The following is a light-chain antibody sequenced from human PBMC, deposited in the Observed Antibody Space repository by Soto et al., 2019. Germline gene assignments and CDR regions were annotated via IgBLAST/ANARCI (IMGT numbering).Light chain of an antibody. J-gene: IGKJ2*01. CDR1: QSPLYSDGNTY. Sequence: DVVMTQSPLSLPVTLGQPASISCRSSQSPLYSDGNTYLSWFHQRPGQSPRRLIYKVSHRDSGVPDRFSGSGSGTDFTLQINRVEAEDLGVDYGMQGTYGPYTFGQGTKLEIK. CDR2: KVS. CDR3: MQGTYGPYT. V-gene: IGKV2-30*01.